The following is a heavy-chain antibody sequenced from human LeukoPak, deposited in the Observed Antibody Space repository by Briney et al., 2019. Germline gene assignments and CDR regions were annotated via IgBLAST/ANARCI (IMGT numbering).Heavy chain of an antibody. Sequence: SVKVSCKASGFTFTSSAMQWVRQARGQRLEWIGWIVVGSGNTNYAQKFQEKVTITRDMSTSTAYMELSSLRSEDTAVYYCVASHPGYCSSTSCYEDAFDIWGQGTMVTVSS. CDR1: GFTFTSSA. D-gene: IGHD2-2*01. J-gene: IGHJ3*02. CDR3: VASHPGYCSSTSCYEDAFDI. CDR2: IVVGSGNT. V-gene: IGHV1-58*02.